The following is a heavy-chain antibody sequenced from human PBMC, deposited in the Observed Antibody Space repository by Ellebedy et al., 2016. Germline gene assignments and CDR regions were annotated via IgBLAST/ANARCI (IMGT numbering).Heavy chain of an antibody. CDR3: AKEGGYNYAYEYVFDI. CDR2: VSSDGGTT. CDR1: GFTFSHYG. Sequence: GESLKISXVASGFTFSHYGMHWVRQAPGKGLEWVAVVSSDGGTTYYADSVKGRFTISRDNSKNTVYLQMNSLRADDTAVYYCAKEGGYNYAYEYVFDIWGQGTMVTVSS. J-gene: IGHJ3*02. V-gene: IGHV3-30*18. D-gene: IGHD5-18*01.